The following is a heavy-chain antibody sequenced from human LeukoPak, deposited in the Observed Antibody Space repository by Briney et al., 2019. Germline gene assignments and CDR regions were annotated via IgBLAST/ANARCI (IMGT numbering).Heavy chain of an antibody. CDR3: AKRFRGADGNGGWYYLDD. CDR1: GFTFSSYG. CDR2: ISYDGSNK. V-gene: IGHV3-30*18. J-gene: IGHJ4*02. D-gene: IGHD6-13*01. Sequence: GGSLRLSCAASGFTFSSYGMHWVRQAPGKGLEWVAVISYDGSNKYYADSVKGRFTISRDNSKNILSLQMNSLRAEDTAVYHCAKRFRGADGNGGWYYLDDWGQGTLVTVSS.